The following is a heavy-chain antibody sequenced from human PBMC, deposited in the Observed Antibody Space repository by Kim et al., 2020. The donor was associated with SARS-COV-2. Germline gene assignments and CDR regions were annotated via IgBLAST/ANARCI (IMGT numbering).Heavy chain of an antibody. V-gene: IGHV1-46*01. CDR1: GYIFTTYY. D-gene: IGHD6-19*01. CDR2: ISPSGGGT. J-gene: IGHJ4*02. Sequence: ASVKVSCKASGYIFTTYYMHWVRQAPGQGLEWMGIISPSGGGTNYAQKFQDRVILTRDTSTNTVYMELSSLRSDDTAIYYCARDARKNSGFPTRGPRPDSPPDYWGQGTLVTVSS. CDR3: ARDARKNSGFPTRGPRPDSPPDY.